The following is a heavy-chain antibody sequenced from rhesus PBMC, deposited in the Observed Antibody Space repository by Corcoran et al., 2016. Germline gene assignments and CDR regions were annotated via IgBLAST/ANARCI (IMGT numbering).Heavy chain of an antibody. Sequence: EVQLVESGGGLAKPGGFXSXXCXXXGFIFRXXYLHLVRPAFGGGMVWVAXIINXXGSXWYXYSVXXXXTIXXENAXXTXYXQXDSXRAEDTAVYYCTRGXNEAGXYWGQGVLXIVSX. CDR3: TRGXNEAGXY. J-gene: IGHJ4*01. V-gene: IGHV3-59*01. CDR2: IINXXGSX. D-gene: IGHD3-9*01. CDR1: GFIFRXXY.